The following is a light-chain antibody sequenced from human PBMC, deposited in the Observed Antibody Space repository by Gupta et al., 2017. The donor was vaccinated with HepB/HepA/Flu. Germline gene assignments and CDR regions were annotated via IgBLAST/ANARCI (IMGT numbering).Light chain of an antibody. CDR1: PSVSSN. Sequence: EIVMTQSPATLSVSPGERATVSCRASPSVSSNLAWYQQKPGQAPRLLIYGASTRAIGIPARFSGSGSGTEFTLTISSLQSEDFVVYYCQQYNAWPFTFGPGTKVDFK. J-gene: IGKJ3*01. CDR3: QQYNAWPFT. V-gene: IGKV3-15*01. CDR2: GAS.